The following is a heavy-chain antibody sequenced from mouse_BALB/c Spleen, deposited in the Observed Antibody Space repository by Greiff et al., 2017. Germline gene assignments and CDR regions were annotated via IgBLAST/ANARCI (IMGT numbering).Heavy chain of an antibody. CDR2: IFPGTGTT. J-gene: IGHJ3*01. CDR1: GYTFTSYW. CDR3: ARSEAY. V-gene: IGHV1S132*01. Sequence: QVQLQQSGAELVKPGASVKLSCKTSGYTFTSYWIQWVKQRPGQGLGWIGEIFPGTGTTYYNEKFKGKATLTIDTSSSTAYMQLSSLTSEVSAVYFCARSEAYWGQGTLVTVSA.